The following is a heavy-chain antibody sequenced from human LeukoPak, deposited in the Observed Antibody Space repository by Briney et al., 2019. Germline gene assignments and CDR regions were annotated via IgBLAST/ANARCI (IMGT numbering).Heavy chain of an antibody. CDR2: IWYDGSNK. V-gene: IGHV3-33*01. CDR1: GFTFSSYG. J-gene: IGHJ4*02. Sequence: PGGSLRLSCAASGFTFSSYGMHWVRQAPGKGLEWVAVIWYDGSNKYYADSVKGRFTISRDNSKNTLYPQMNSLRAEDTAVYYCARAGMGGSHPADYWGQGTLVTVSS. D-gene: IGHD1-26*01. CDR3: ARAGMGGSHPADY.